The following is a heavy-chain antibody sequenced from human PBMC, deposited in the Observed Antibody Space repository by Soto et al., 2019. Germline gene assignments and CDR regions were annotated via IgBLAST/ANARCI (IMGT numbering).Heavy chain of an antibody. CDR2: IYNDGTT. J-gene: IGHJ6*02. D-gene: IGHD3-10*01. V-gene: IGHV3-53*01. Sequence: GGSLRLSCVASRLPVACSYMAWVRQAPGKGLEWASVIYNDGTTYYSQSVEGRFTISRDTSKNTLYLQMDRLRDEDTAVYYCVRPLPSGQTHAREVWGQGTTVTVSS. CDR1: RLPVACSY. CDR3: VRPLPSGQTHAREV.